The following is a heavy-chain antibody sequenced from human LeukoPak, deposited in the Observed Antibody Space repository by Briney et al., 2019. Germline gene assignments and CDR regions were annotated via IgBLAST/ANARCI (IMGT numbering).Heavy chain of an antibody. CDR1: GFTFSSYA. V-gene: IGHV3-30-3*01. CDR3: ARSLTTVTRQARNY. J-gene: IGHJ4*02. D-gene: IGHD4-17*01. CDR2: ISYDGSNK. Sequence: GGSLRLSCAASGFTFSSYAMHWVRQAPGKGLEWVAVISYDGSNKYYADFVKGRFTISRDNSKNTLYLQMNSLRAEDTAVYYCARSLTTVTRQARNYWGQGTLVTVSS.